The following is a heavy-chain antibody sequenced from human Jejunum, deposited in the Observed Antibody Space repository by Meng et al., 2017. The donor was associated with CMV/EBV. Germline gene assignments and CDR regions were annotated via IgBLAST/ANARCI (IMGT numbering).Heavy chain of an antibody. V-gene: IGHV3-23*01. CDR2: IGADSGGI. D-gene: IGHD2-15*01. CDR1: GFTFNTHD. Sequence: SGFTFNTHDMKWVRQAPGKGLEWVSIIGADSGGIQYGDSVKGRFTISRDNSKNTLYLRVDSLRVEDTAIYFCAKGGQEVPLTRRFDYWGQGTLVTVSS. CDR3: AKGGQEVPLTRRFDY. J-gene: IGHJ4*02.